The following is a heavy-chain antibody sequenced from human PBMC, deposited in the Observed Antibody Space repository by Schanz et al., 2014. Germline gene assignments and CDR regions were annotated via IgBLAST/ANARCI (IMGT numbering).Heavy chain of an antibody. J-gene: IGHJ3*02. CDR3: AKGRFGELSAFDI. Sequence: EVQLVESGGGLVQPGGSLRLSCAASGFTFSSYAMSWVRQAPGKGLEWVSVIGVDGTTTYYADSVKGRFTISRDNSKSTLYLQMNSLRAEDTAVYYCAKGRFGELSAFDIWGQGTMVTVSS. CDR1: GFTFSSYA. D-gene: IGHD3-10*01. CDR2: IGVDGTTT. V-gene: IGHV3-23*04.